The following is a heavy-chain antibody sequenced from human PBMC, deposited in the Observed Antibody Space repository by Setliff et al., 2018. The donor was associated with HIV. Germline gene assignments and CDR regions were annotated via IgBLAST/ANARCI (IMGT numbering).Heavy chain of an antibody. D-gene: IGHD1-7*01. V-gene: IGHV1-2*02. CDR2: INPKSGAT. Sequence: ASVKVSCKTSGYTFTDYFIHWVRQAPGQGLEWMGWINPKSGATNFAQKFQVRVTMTRDTSINTAYMEVNRLRSDDTAIYYRAREYSANYRGGGHFDYWGQGTLGTVSS. CDR1: GYTFTDYF. CDR3: AREYSANYRGGGHFDY. J-gene: IGHJ4*02.